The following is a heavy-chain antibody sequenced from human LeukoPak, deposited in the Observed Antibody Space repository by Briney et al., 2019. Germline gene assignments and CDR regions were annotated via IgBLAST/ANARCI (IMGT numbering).Heavy chain of an antibody. Sequence: GESLKISCKGSGYSFTSYWIGWVRQMPGKGLEWMGIIYPGDSDTRYSPSFQGQVTISADKSISTAYLQWSSLKASDTAMYYCARHYCSSTSCYTGWFDPRGQGTLVTVSS. CDR2: IYPGDSDT. D-gene: IGHD2-2*02. CDR1: GYSFTSYW. V-gene: IGHV5-51*01. J-gene: IGHJ5*02. CDR3: ARHYCSSTSCYTGWFDP.